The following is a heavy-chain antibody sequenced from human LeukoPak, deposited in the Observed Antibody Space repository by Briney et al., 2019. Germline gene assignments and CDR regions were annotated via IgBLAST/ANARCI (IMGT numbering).Heavy chain of an antibody. CDR2: INPSGGST. D-gene: IGHD5-18*01. Sequence: ASVKVSCKASGYTFTSYYMHWGRQAPGQGLEWMGIINPSGGSTSYAQKFQGRVTMTRDTSTSTVYMELSSPRSEDTAVYYCARAVGYSYGSGGYFDYWGQGTLVTVSS. CDR1: GYTFTSYY. V-gene: IGHV1-46*01. J-gene: IGHJ4*02. CDR3: ARAVGYSYGSGGYFDY.